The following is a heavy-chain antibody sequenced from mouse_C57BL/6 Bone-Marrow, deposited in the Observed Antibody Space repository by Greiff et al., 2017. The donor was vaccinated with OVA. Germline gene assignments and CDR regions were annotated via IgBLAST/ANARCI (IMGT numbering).Heavy chain of an antibody. CDR1: GYSITSGYY. V-gene: IGHV3-6*01. Sequence: EVQLQQSGPGLVKPSQSLSLTCSVTGYSITSGYYWNWIRQFPGNKLEWMGYISYDGSNNYNPSLKNRISITRDTSKNQFFLKLNSVTTEDTATYYCARETTVVAKGWYFDVWGTGTTVTVSS. D-gene: IGHD1-1*01. CDR2: ISYDGSN. CDR3: ARETTVVAKGWYFDV. J-gene: IGHJ1*03.